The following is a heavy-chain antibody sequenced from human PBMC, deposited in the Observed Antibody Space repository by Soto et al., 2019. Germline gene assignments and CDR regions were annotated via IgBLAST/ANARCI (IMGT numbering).Heavy chain of an antibody. CDR2: IIPILGIA. V-gene: IGHV1-69*08. D-gene: IGHD6-13*01. J-gene: IGHJ6*02. Sequence: QVQLVQSGAEVKKPGSSVKVSCKASGGTFSSYTISWVRQAPGQGLEWMGRIIPILGIANYAQKFQGRVTVTADKSTSTAYRELSRLRSEDTAVYYGARDLQQQGSNYYYGMDVWGQGTTVTVSS. CDR1: GGTFSSYT. CDR3: ARDLQQQGSNYYYGMDV.